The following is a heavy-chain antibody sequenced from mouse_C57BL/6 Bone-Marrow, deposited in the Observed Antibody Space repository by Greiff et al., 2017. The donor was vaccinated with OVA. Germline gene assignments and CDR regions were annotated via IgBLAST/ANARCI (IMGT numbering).Heavy chain of an antibody. Sequence: VQLQQPGAELVMPGASVKLSCKASGYTFTSYWMHWVEQRPGQGLEWIGEIDPSDSYTNYNQKFKGKSTLTVDKSSSTAYMQLSSLTSEDSAVYYCARSFYGSSFYFDYWGQGTTLTVSS. CDR2: IDPSDSYT. V-gene: IGHV1-69*01. D-gene: IGHD1-1*01. J-gene: IGHJ2*01. CDR1: GYTFTSYW. CDR3: ARSFYGSSFYFDY.